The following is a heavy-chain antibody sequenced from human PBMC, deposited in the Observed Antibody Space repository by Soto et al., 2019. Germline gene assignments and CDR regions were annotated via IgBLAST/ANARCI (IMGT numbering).Heavy chain of an antibody. CDR1: GGSFSGYY. CDR2: IHHSGST. CDR3: ARVQGIWQQLVQSYYFALDV. J-gene: IGHJ6*02. D-gene: IGHD6-13*01. V-gene: IGHV4-34*01. Sequence: QVQLQQWGAGLLKPSETLSLTCAVYGGSFSGYYWSWIRQSRGKGLEWIGEIHHSGSTNYNPSLKRRVTISLDPSKSKFSLKMTSVTAADTALYYCARVQGIWQQLVQSYYFALDVWGQGTTVTVSS.